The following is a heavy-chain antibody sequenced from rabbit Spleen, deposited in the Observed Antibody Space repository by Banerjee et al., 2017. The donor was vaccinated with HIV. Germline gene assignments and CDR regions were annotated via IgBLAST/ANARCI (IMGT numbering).Heavy chain of an antibody. CDR1: GFDFSSYA. Sequence: QEQLEESGGGLVKPEGSLTLTCTASGFDFSSYAMIWVRQAPGKGLELIGFVYPSFGVTNYANSVKGRFPIPGDSAQNMVFLQITSLTASDAATYFCVRGYDDYGDYTRLDLWGPGTLVTVS. D-gene: IGHD2-1*01. J-gene: IGHJ3*01. CDR3: VRGYDDYGDYTRLDL. V-gene: IGHV1S47*01. CDR2: VYPSFGVT.